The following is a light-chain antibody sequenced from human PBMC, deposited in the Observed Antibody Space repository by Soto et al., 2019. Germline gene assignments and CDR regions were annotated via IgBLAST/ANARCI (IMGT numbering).Light chain of an antibody. CDR2: GAS. CDR3: QQYNSWLWT. V-gene: IGKV3-15*01. J-gene: IGKJ1*01. CDR1: QSVSSN. Sequence: EIVLTQSPGTLSLSPGERATLSCRASQSVSSNLAWYQQKPGQAPRLLIYGASPRATGIPARFSGSGSGTEFTLIISSLKSEDSAVYYCQQYNSWLWTFGQGTKVDI.